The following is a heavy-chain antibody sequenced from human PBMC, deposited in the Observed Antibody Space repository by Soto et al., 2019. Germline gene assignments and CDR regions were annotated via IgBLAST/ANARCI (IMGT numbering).Heavy chain of an antibody. J-gene: IGHJ5*02. CDR2: IYHSGST. CDR3: NKYSGSLSIPAA. CDR1: GGSISSSNW. Sequence: PSEPLSLTCAVSGGSISSSNWWSWVRQPPGKGLEWIGEIYHSGSTNYNPSLKSRVTISVDKSKNQFSLKLNSLTAADTAVYYCNKYSGSLSIPAALGPGTLVTVSS. D-gene: IGHD1-26*01. V-gene: IGHV4-4*02.